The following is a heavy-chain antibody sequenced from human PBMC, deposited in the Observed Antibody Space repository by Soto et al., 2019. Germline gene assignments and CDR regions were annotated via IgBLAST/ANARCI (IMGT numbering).Heavy chain of an antibody. Sequence: SETLSLTCAVYGGSFSGYYWSWIRQPPGKGLEWIGEINHSGSTNYNPSLKSRVTISVDTSKNQFSLKLSSVTAADTAVYYCARQQAWYGEWDFDSWGQGTMVNVSS. CDR1: GGSFSGYY. CDR2: INHSGST. D-gene: IGHD2-15*01. V-gene: IGHV4-34*01. J-gene: IGHJ3*02. CDR3: ARQQAWYGEWDFDS.